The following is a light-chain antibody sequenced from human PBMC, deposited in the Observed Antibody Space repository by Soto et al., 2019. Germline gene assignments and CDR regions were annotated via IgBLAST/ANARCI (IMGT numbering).Light chain of an antibody. V-gene: IGKV3-15*01. Sequence: EIVMTQSTATLSVSPGERATLSCRAGQSISNNLAWYQQKPGQAPRLLIYGASTRATGIPARFTGSGSGTEFTLTISSLQSADFAVYYCQQYSNWPRTFGQGTKVEIK. CDR1: QSISNN. J-gene: IGKJ1*01. CDR2: GAS. CDR3: QQYSNWPRT.